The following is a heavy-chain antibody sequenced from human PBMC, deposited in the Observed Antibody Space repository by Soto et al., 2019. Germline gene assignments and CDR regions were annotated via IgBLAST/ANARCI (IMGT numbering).Heavy chain of an antibody. CDR3: ARAEVPAAILRPMDV. Sequence: ASVKVSCKASGYTFTSYYMHWVRQAPGQGLEWMGIINPSGGSTSYAQKFQGRVTMTRDTSTSTVYMELSSLRSEDTAVYYCARAEVPAAILRPMDVWGKGTTVTVSS. J-gene: IGHJ6*03. CDR1: GYTFTSYY. V-gene: IGHV1-46*03. D-gene: IGHD2-2*01. CDR2: INPSGGST.